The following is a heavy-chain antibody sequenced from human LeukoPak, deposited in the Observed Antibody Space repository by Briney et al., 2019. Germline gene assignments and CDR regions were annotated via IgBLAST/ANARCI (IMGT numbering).Heavy chain of an antibody. CDR1: GFTVSSNY. CDR3: ARVNAPDYYDSSGSDFDY. CDR2: IYGGGST. J-gene: IGHJ4*02. Sequence: GGSLRLSCAASGFTVSSNYMSWVRQAPGKGLEWVSVIYGGGSTYYADSVKGRFTISRDNSKNTLYLQMNSLRAEDTAVYYCARVNAPDYYDSSGSDFDYWGQGTLVTVSS. D-gene: IGHD3-22*01. V-gene: IGHV3-53*01.